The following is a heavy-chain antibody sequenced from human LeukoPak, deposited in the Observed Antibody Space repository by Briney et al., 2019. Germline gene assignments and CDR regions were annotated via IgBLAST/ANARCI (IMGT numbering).Heavy chain of an antibody. V-gene: IGHV4-30-4*01. CDR2: IYYSGST. D-gene: IGHD4-17*01. CDR3: ARDAHDYGDYGWFDP. J-gene: IGHJ5*02. CDR1: GGSISSYY. Sequence: SETLSLTCTVSGGSISSYYWSWIRQPPGKGLEWIGYIYYSGSTYYNPSLKSRVTISVDTPKNQFSLKLSSVTAADTAVYYCARDAHDYGDYGWFDPWGQGTLVTVSS.